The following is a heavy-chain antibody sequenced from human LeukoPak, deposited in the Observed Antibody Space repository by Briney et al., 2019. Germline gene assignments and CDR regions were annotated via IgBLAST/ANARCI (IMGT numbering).Heavy chain of an antibody. CDR1: GFTFSNYA. V-gene: IGHV3-23*01. J-gene: IGHJ4*02. CDR3: AKRSYSGYFDY. D-gene: IGHD5-12*01. CDR2: ISGSGGST. Sequence: GGSLRLSCAASGFTFSNYAMNWVRQSPGKGLEWVSAISGSGGSTYYADSVKGRFTISRDNSKNTLYLQMDSLRAEDTAVYYCAKRSYSGYFDYWGQGTLVTVSS.